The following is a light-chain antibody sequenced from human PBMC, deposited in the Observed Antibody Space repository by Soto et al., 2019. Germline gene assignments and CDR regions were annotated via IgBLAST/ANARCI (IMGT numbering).Light chain of an antibody. V-gene: IGLV2-14*01. CDR2: EGT. CDR1: SSDIGAYDY. CDR3: SSHAGSSAFYV. J-gene: IGLJ1*01. Sequence: QSVLTQPASVSGSPGQSITISCTGTSSDIGAYDYVSWYQQYPGRVPKLLIHEGTNRPSGVSDRFSGSKSGNTASLTISGLQTEDEADYYCSSHAGSSAFYVFGTGTKVTVL.